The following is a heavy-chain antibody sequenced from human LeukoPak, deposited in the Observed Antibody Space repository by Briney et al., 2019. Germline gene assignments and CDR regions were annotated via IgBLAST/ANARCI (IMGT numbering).Heavy chain of an antibody. CDR2: IYYSGST. D-gene: IGHD3-22*01. J-gene: IGHJ4*02. CDR3: ARDRYDSSGYYYHFDY. CDR1: GGSISSGGYY. Sequence: SETLSLTCTVSGGSISSGGYYWSWIRRHPGKGLEWIGYIYYSGSTYYNPSLKSRVTISVDTSKNQFSLKLSSVTAADTAVYYCARDRYDSSGYYYHFDYWGQGTLVTVSS. V-gene: IGHV4-31*03.